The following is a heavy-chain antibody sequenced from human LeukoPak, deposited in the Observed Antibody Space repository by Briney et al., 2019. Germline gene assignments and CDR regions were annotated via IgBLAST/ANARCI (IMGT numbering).Heavy chain of an antibody. V-gene: IGHV4-59*04. J-gene: IGHJ4*02. CDR1: GGSISSYY. CDR3: ARQTGSGLFILP. Sequence: SETLSLTCAVSGGSISSYYWSWIRQPPGKGLEWIGSIYYSGNTYYNASLKSQVSISIDTSKNQFSLRLTSVTAADTAVYYCARQTGSGLFILPGGQGTLVTVSS. CDR2: IYYSGNT. D-gene: IGHD3/OR15-3a*01.